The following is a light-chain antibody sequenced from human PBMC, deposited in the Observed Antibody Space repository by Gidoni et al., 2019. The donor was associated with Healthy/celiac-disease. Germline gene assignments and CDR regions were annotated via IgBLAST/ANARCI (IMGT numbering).Light chain of an antibody. J-gene: IGLJ3*02. CDR3: NSRDSSGNHWV. V-gene: IGLV3-19*01. CDR2: GKN. CDR1: SLRSYY. Sequence: TVRNTCQGDSLRSYYASWYQQKPGPAPVLVIYGKNNRPSGIPDRFSGSSSGNTASLTITGAQAEDEADYYCNSRDSSGNHWVFGGGTKLTVL.